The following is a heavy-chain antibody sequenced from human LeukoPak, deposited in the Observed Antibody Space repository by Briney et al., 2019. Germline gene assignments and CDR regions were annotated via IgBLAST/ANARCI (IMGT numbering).Heavy chain of an antibody. D-gene: IGHD6-6*01. CDR3: ARDPNSSSSYYYYYYYMDV. J-gene: IGHJ6*03. CDR2: ISSSGSTI. CDR1: GFTFSSYE. Sequence: GGSLRLSCAASGFTFSSYEMNWVRQAPGKGLERVSYISSSGSTIYYADSVKGRFTISRDNAKNSLYLQMNSLRAEDTAVYYCARDPNSSSSYYYYYYYMDVWGKGTTVTVSS. V-gene: IGHV3-48*03.